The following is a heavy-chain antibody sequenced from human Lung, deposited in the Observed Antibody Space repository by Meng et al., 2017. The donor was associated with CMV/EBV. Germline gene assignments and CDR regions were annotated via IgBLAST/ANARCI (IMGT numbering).Heavy chain of an antibody. Sequence: ASXXVSCKASGYTFTGYYMHWVRQAPGQGLEWMGWINPNSGGTNYAQKFQGRVTMTRDTSISTAYMELSRLRSDDTAVYYCARTRIEVEPDGRKIKYYNYGMDVWGQGTXVTVSS. V-gene: IGHV1-2*02. D-gene: IGHD2-2*01. CDR2: INPNSGGT. J-gene: IGHJ6*02. CDR3: ARTRIEVEPDGRKIKYYNYGMDV. CDR1: GYTFTGYY.